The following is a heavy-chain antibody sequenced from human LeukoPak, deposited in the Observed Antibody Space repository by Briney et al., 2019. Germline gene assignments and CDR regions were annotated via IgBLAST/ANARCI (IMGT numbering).Heavy chain of an antibody. CDR1: GFTFDDYG. V-gene: IGHV3-20*04. J-gene: IGHJ4*02. CDR2: INWNGGST. D-gene: IGHD1-26*01. CDR3: AKSRGSYWVPEFDY. Sequence: GGSLRLSCAASGFTFDDYGMSWVRQAPGKGLEWVSGINWNGGSTGYADSVKGRFTISRDNAKNSLYLQMNSLRAEDTALYYCAKSRGSYWVPEFDYWGQGTLVTVSS.